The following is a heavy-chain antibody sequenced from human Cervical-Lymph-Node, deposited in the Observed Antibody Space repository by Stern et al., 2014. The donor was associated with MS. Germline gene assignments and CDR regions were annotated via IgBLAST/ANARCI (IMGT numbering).Heavy chain of an antibody. CDR3: ARGAYCGGDCYWRWYDL. J-gene: IGHJ5*02. CDR2: IIPLFGAA. Sequence: VQLVQSGAEVKKPGSSVKVSCKASGGTFSDSSISWVRQAPGQGLEWVGGIIPLFGAADYAQGFQGRVTITADESTVTAYMELTSLTSEDTAVYYCARGAYCGGDCYWRWYDLWGQGTLVTVSS. V-gene: IGHV1-69*01. D-gene: IGHD2-21*02. CDR1: GGTFSDSS.